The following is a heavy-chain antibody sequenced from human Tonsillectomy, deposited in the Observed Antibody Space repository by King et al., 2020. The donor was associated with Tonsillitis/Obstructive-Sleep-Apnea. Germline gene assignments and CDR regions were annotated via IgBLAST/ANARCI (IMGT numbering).Heavy chain of an antibody. D-gene: IGHD3-22*01. CDR2: ISRSGTII. CDR3: ARDWGRYYDSSGHPDAFDI. J-gene: IGHJ3*02. Sequence: HVQLVESGGGLVKPGGSLRLSCAASGFTFSDYYMSWIRQAPGKGLEWVSYISRSGTIIYYADSVKGRFTISRDNAKNSLYLQMNSLRAEDTAVYYCARDWGRYYDSSGHPDAFDIWGQGTMVTVSS. V-gene: IGHV3-11*01. CDR1: GFTFSDYY.